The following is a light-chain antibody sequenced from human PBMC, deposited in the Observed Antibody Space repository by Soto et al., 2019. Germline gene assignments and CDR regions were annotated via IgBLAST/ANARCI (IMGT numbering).Light chain of an antibody. CDR2: AAS. Sequence: IRLTQSPSILSASVGDRVTVTFRASQGISSSLAWYQQRPGKAPKLLIYAASTLQTVVPSRFSGSGSGTEFTLTISSLQPDDFATYYCQQYNSYWTSGQGT. J-gene: IGKJ1*01. CDR1: QGISSS. V-gene: IGKV1-9*01. CDR3: QQYNSYWT.